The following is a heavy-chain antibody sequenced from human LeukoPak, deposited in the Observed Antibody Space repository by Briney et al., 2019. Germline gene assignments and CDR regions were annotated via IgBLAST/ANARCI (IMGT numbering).Heavy chain of an antibody. V-gene: IGHV1-69*01. CDR2: IIPIFGTA. J-gene: IGHJ6*02. D-gene: IGHD2-2*02. CDR1: GGTFSSYA. Sequence: SVKVSCKASGGTFSSYAISWVRQAPGQGLEWMGGIIPIFGTANYAQKFQGRVTITADESTSTAYMELSSLRSEDTAVYYCATRTLGDVVVPAAILPGRTYGMDVWGQGTTVTVSS. CDR3: ATRTLGDVVVPAAILPGRTYGMDV.